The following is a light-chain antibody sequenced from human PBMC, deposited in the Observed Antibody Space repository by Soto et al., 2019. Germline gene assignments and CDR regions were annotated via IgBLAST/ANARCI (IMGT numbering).Light chain of an antibody. Sequence: EIVLTQSPGTLSLSPGERATLSCRASQSVSRSDLAWYQQKPGQAPRLLIYGASSRATGIPDRFSGSGSGTDFTLTISSLQSEDFAVYYCQHSGTFGPGTKVDIK. V-gene: IGKV3-20*01. CDR3: QHSGT. J-gene: IGKJ3*01. CDR1: QSVSRSD. CDR2: GAS.